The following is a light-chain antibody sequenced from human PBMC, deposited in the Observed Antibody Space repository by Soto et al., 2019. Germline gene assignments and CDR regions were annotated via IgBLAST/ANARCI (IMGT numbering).Light chain of an antibody. CDR1: QTVSNTF. Sequence: EIVLTQFPGALSLSPGERVTLSCRASQTVSNTFLAWYQQKSGQAPMFLIYGASNRATGIPDRFSGSGSGTDFTLTISRLEPEDFAVYYCQQYGALPPTFGGGTKVEIK. J-gene: IGKJ4*01. CDR3: QQYGALPPT. V-gene: IGKV3-20*01. CDR2: GAS.